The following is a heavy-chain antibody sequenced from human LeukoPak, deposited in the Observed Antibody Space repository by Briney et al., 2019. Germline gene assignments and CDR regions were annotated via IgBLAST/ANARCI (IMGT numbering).Heavy chain of an antibody. CDR2: ISGSVVST. CDR1: GFTFSSYS. Sequence: PGGSLRLSCAASGFTFSSYSMNWVRQAPGKGLEWVSAISGSVVSTYYADSVKGRFTISRANSKNTLYLQMNSLRAENTAVYYCASHEGRITMIVVVIQSWGQGTLVTVSS. J-gene: IGHJ4*02. D-gene: IGHD3-22*01. V-gene: IGHV3-23*01. CDR3: ASHEGRITMIVVVIQS.